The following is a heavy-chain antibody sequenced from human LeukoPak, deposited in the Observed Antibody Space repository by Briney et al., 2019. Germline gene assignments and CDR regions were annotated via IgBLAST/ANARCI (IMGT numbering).Heavy chain of an antibody. CDR2: IIPIFGTA. J-gene: IGHJ6*03. D-gene: IGHD2-2*01. V-gene: IGHV1-69*05. CDR3: ARDIVVVPAARTYYYYYYMDV. Sequence: GASVKVSCKASGGTFSSYAISWVRQAPGQGREWRGGIIPIFGTANYAQKFQGRVTITTDESTITTYMELSSLRSEDKAVYYCARDIVVVPAARTYYYYYYMDVWGKGTTVTVSS. CDR1: GGTFSSYA.